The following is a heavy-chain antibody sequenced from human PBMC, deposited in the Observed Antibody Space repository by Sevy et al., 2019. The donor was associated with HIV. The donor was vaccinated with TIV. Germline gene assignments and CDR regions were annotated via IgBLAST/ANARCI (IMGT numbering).Heavy chain of an antibody. Sequence: GGSLRLSCAASGFTVSSNYMSWVRQAPGKGLEWVSVIYAGGSTYYADSVKGRFTISRDNSKNTLYLQMNGLRAEDTAVYYCATHASDYDSTGYLERDAFDIWGQGTMVTVSS. V-gene: IGHV3-53*01. CDR2: IYAGGST. J-gene: IGHJ3*02. CDR1: GFTVSSNY. D-gene: IGHD3-22*01. CDR3: ATHASDYDSTGYLERDAFDI.